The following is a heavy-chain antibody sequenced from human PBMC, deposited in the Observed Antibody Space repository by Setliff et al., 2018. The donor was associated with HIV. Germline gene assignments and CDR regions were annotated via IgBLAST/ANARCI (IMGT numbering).Heavy chain of an antibody. CDR2: ISFRGST. Sequence: KSSETLSLTCAVSGDSVSGPNYNWGWIRQPPGKGLEWIGTISFRGSTSYNPSLKSRVTISLDTSKSQFSLNLNSVTAADAAVYYCTGPAMAAAGPLEYYYYYGMDVWGQGTTVTVS. CDR3: TGPAMAAAGPLEYYYYYGMDV. V-gene: IGHV4-39*01. J-gene: IGHJ6*02. CDR1: GDSVSGPNYN. D-gene: IGHD6-13*01.